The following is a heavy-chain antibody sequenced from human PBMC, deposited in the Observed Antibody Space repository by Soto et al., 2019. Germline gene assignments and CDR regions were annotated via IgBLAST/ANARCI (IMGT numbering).Heavy chain of an antibody. Sequence: GGSLRLSCAASGFTVSNNYMSWVRQAPGKGLEWVSIIYSSGSTYYADSVKGRFTISRDNSRSTLYLQMNSLRAEDTAVYHCAKVDGNKSERGYYFDSWGQGTVVTVSS. CDR2: IYSSGST. V-gene: IGHV3-53*01. CDR3: AKVDGNKSERGYYFDS. J-gene: IGHJ4*02. CDR1: GFTVSNNY. D-gene: IGHD5-12*01.